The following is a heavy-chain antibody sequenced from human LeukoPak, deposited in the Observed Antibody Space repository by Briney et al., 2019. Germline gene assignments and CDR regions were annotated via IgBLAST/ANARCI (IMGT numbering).Heavy chain of an antibody. Sequence: GGSLRLSCAASGFTFSSYAMSWVRQAPGKGLEWVSAISGSGGSTYYADSVKGRFTISRDNSKNTLYLQMNSLRADDTALPYCAKAGLRYFDWSEAIDYWGQGTLVTVSS. CDR2: ISGSGGST. D-gene: IGHD3-9*01. V-gene: IGHV3-23*01. CDR3: AKAGLRYFDWSEAIDY. J-gene: IGHJ4*02. CDR1: GFTFSSYA.